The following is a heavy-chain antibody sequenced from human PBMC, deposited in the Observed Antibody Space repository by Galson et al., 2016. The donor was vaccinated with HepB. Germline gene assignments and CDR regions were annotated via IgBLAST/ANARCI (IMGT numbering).Heavy chain of an antibody. J-gene: IGHJ4*02. CDR3: VKDFDSVMPTLGSD. CDR1: GYIFTSFG. D-gene: IGHD1-26*01. CDR2: IRVYNGET. Sequence: SVKVSCKASGYIFTSFGISWVRQAPGQGLEWMGWIRVYNGETHYAEKGQGRLTMTTDTSTRTVYLELTSLRSDDTAVYYCVKDFDSVMPTLGSDWGQGTLVTVSS. V-gene: IGHV1-18*01.